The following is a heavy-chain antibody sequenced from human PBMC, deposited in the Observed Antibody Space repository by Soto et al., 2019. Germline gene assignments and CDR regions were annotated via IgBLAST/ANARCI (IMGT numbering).Heavy chain of an antibody. CDR1: GFTFSDYY. J-gene: IGHJ2*01. V-gene: IGHV3-11*06. CDR3: ARLRVGVNWYFDL. Sequence: QMQLVESGGDLVKPGGSLRLSCEASGFTFSDYYMSWIRQVPGQGLEWLSFISSSGSYIKYSDSMRGRLTVSRDNGKKSLYLQMQSLRVEDTAVYYCARLRVGVNWYFDLWGRGTMVPVAA. CDR2: ISSSGSYI. D-gene: IGHD2-21*01.